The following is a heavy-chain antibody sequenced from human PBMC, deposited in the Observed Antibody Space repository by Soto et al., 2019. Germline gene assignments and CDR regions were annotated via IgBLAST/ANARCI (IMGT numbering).Heavy chain of an antibody. V-gene: IGHV4-34*01. CDR2: INHSGST. D-gene: IGHD6-6*01. J-gene: IGHJ1*01. Sequence: PSETLSLTCAVYGGPFSGYYWSWIRQPPGKGLEWIGEINHSGSTNYNPSLKSRVTISVDTSKNQFSLKLSSVTAADTAVYYCARVRGVGYSSSSTLGYFQHWGQGTLVTVSS. CDR1: GGPFSGYY. CDR3: ARVRGVGYSSSSTLGYFQH.